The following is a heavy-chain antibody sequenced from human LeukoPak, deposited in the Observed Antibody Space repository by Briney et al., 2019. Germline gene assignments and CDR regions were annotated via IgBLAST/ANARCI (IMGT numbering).Heavy chain of an antibody. D-gene: IGHD2-2*01. Sequence: GRSLRLSCAASGFTFDDYAMHWVRQAPGKGLEWVSGISWNSASIGYADSVKGRLTISRDNAKNSLYLQMNSLRAEDTALYYCAKDIGIVVVPAAIGGMDVWGQGTTVTVSS. CDR1: GFTFDDYA. V-gene: IGHV3-9*01. J-gene: IGHJ6*02. CDR3: AKDIGIVVVPAAIGGMDV. CDR2: ISWNSASI.